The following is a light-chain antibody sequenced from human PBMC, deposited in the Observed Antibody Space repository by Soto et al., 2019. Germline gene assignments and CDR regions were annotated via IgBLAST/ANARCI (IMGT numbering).Light chain of an antibody. V-gene: IGLV2-8*01. CDR1: KNDIGVYDF. CDR2: EVV. J-gene: IGLJ2*01. CDR3: SSFAGSDSVV. Sequence: QSALTQPPSASGSPGQSVTISCTGTKNDIGVYDFVSWYQHHPGKAPRLIIYEVVQRPSGVPDRFSGSKFGNTASLTVSGLQADDEAAYYCSSFAGSDSVVFGGGTKLTVL.